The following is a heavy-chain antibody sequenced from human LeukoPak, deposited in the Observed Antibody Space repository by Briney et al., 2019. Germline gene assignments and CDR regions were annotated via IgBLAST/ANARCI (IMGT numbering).Heavy chain of an antibody. V-gene: IGHV3-48*01. D-gene: IGHD6-13*01. CDR3: ATAAGNY. CDR1: GFTFGSYS. J-gene: IGHJ4*02. Sequence: GGSLRLSCAASGFTFGSYSMNWVRQAPGKGLEWVSYISSSSSTIYYADSVKGRFTISRDNAKNSLYLQMNSLRAEDTAVYYCATAAGNYWGQGTLVTVSS. CDR2: ISSSSSTI.